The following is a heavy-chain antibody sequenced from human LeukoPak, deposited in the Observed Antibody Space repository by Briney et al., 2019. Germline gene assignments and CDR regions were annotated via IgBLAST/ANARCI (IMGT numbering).Heavy chain of an antibody. CDR1: GITLSNYG. CDR3: AKRGVVIRVILIGFHKEAYYFDS. V-gene: IGHV3-23*01. CDR2: ISGSGGRT. D-gene: IGHD3-9*01. J-gene: IGHJ4*02. Sequence: GGSLRLSCAVSGITLSNYGMSWVRQAPGKGLEWVAGISGSGGRTNYADSVKGRFTISRDNPKNTLYLQMNSLRAEDTAVYFCAKRGVVIRVILIGFHKEAYYFDSWGQGALVTVSS.